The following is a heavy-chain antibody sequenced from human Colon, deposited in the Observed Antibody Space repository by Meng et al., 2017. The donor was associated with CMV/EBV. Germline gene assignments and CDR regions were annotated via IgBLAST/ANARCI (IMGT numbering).Heavy chain of an antibody. CDR3: ARDPSFRGVITHYFDY. J-gene: IGHJ4*02. CDR1: GFTFSSYA. Sequence: SLKISCAASGFTFSSYAMHWVRQAPGKGLEWVAVISYDGSNKYYADSVKGRFTISRDNSKNTLYLQMNSLRAEDTAVYYCARDPSFRGVITHYFDYWGQGTLVTVSS. V-gene: IGHV3-30-3*01. CDR2: ISYDGSNK. D-gene: IGHD3-10*01.